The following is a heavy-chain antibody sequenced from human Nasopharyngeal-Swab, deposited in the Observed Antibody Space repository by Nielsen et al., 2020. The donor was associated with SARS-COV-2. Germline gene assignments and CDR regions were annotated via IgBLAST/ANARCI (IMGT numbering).Heavy chain of an antibody. Sequence: SETLSLTCAVYGGSFSGYYWSWIRQPPGKGLEWIGEITHSGSTNYNPSLKSRVTISVDTSKNQFSLKLSSVTAADTAVYYCARGPIRGYSYGFGYFDYWGQGTLVTVSS. CDR2: ITHSGST. CDR3: ARGPIRGYSYGFGYFDY. J-gene: IGHJ4*02. V-gene: IGHV4-34*01. CDR1: GGSFSGYY. D-gene: IGHD5-18*01.